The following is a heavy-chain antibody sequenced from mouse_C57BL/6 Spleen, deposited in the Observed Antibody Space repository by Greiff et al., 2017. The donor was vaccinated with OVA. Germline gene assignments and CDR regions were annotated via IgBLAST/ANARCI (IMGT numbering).Heavy chain of an antibody. V-gene: IGHV1-64*01. Sequence: VQLQQSGAELVKPGASVKLSCKASGYTFTSYWMHWVKQRPGQGLEWIGMIHPNSGSTNYNEKFKSKATLTVDKSSSTAYMQLSSLTSEDSAVYYCATSYYYVGGFDYWGQGTTLTVSS. CDR3: ATSYYYVGGFDY. J-gene: IGHJ2*01. D-gene: IGHD1-1*01. CDR2: IHPNSGST. CDR1: GYTFTSYW.